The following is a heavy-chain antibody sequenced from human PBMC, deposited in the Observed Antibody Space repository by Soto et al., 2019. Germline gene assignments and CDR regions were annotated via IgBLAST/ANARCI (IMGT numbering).Heavy chain of an antibody. J-gene: IGHJ6*03. D-gene: IGHD2-2*01. V-gene: IGHV4-34*01. Sequence: SETLSLTCAVYGGSFSGYYWSWIRQPPGKGLEWIGEINHSGSTNYNPSLKSRVTISVDTSKNQFSLKLSSVTAADTAVYYCARAGYCSSTCCPNLIYYYYYYMDVWGKGTTVTVSS. CDR1: GGSFSGYY. CDR3: ARAGYCSSTCCPNLIYYYYYYMDV. CDR2: INHSGST.